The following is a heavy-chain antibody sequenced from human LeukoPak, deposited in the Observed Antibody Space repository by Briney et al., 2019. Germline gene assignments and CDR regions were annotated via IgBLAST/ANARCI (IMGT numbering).Heavy chain of an antibody. CDR3: AKVQNGARYISFIGYFQH. CDR1: GFTFSDYY. CDR2: ISSSGSTI. D-gene: IGHD6-13*01. J-gene: IGHJ1*01. Sequence: PGGSLRLSCAASGFTFSDYYMSWVRQAPGKGLEWVSYISSSGSTIYYADSVQGRFTISRDNAKNSLYLQMNSLRAEDTAVYYCAKVQNGARYISFIGYFQHWGQGTLVTVSS. V-gene: IGHV3-11*01.